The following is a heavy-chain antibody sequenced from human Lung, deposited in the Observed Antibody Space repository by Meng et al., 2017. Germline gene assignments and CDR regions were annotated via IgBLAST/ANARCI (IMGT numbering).Heavy chain of an antibody. J-gene: IGHJ4*02. D-gene: IGHD4-11*01. Sequence: LQLGGVSLLHPSGTLPITCVVSCRSFSDYCWGWLRQPPGKGLEWIGEINHSGSTNYNPSLESRATISVDTSQNNLSLKLSSVTAADSAVYYCARGPTTMAHDFDYWGQGTLVTVSS. CDR1: CRSFSDYC. V-gene: IGHV4-34*01. CDR2: INHSGST. CDR3: ARGPTTMAHDFDY.